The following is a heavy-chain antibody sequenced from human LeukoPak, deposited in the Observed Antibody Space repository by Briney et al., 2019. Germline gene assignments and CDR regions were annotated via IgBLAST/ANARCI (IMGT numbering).Heavy chain of an antibody. Sequence: ASVKVSCKASGYTFTGYYMHWVRQAPGQGLEWMGWINPNSGGTNYAQKFQGRVTMTRDTSISTAYMELSRLRSDDTAVYYCARGRTTGTSRAAFDIWGQGTMVTVSS. CDR1: GYTFTGYY. V-gene: IGHV1-2*02. CDR3: ARGRTTGTSRAAFDI. D-gene: IGHD1-1*01. CDR2: INPNSGGT. J-gene: IGHJ3*02.